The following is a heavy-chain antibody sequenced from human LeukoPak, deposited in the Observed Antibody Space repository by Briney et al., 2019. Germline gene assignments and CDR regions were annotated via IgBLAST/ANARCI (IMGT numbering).Heavy chain of an antibody. CDR1: GYTFTGYY. CDR3: ASGYYGSGSYLRFDP. D-gene: IGHD3-10*01. V-gene: IGHV1-2*02. J-gene: IGHJ5*02. Sequence: ASVKVSCKASGYTFTGYYMHWVRQAPGQGLEWMGWINPNSGGTNYAQKFQGRVTMTRDTSISTAYMEPSRLRSDDTAVYYCASGYYGSGSYLRFDPWGQGTLVTVSS. CDR2: INPNSGGT.